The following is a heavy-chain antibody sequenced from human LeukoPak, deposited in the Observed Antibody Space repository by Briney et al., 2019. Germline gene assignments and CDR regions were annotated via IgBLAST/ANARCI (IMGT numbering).Heavy chain of an antibody. J-gene: IGHJ4*02. Sequence: PGGSLRLSCAASGFTFSSYGMHWVRQAPGKGLEWVAVIWYDGSNKYYADSVKGRFTISRDNSKNTLYLQMNSLRAEDTAVYYCARKSYSGYEGFDYWGQGTLVTVSS. D-gene: IGHD5-12*01. CDR1: GFTFSSYG. CDR2: IWYDGSNK. V-gene: IGHV3-33*01. CDR3: ARKSYSGYEGFDY.